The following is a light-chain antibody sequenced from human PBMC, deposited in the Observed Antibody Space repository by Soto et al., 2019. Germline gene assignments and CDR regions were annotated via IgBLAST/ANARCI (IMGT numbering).Light chain of an antibody. V-gene: IGLV1-44*01. CDR2: SSN. J-gene: IGLJ2*01. CDR3: AAWDDSLNAVV. CDR1: SSNIGSNS. Sequence: QSALTQPPSASGTPGQRVTISCSGSSSNIGSNSVNWYQQLPGTAPKLLMYSSNQRPSGVPDRFSGSKSGTSASLAISGLQSEDEADYYCAAWDDSLNAVVFGGGTKLTVL.